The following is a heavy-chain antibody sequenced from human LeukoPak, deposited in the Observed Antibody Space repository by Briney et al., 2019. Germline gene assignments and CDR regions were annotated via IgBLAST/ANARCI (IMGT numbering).Heavy chain of an antibody. Sequence: GGSLRLSCAASGLTVRTNYMSWVRQAPGKGLEWVSVIYSGGSTYYADSVKDRFTISRDNSKNTLFLQMNSLRAEDTAVYYCARNFPTVVTSFDYWGQGTLVTVSS. CDR1: GLTVRTNY. CDR3: ARNFPTVVTSFDY. J-gene: IGHJ4*02. CDR2: IYSGGST. D-gene: IGHD4-23*01. V-gene: IGHV3-66*01.